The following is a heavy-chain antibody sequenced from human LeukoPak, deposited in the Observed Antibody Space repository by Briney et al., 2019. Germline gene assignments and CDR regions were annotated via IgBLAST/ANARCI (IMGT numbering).Heavy chain of an antibody. V-gene: IGHV3-66*01. D-gene: IGHD6-13*01. CDR2: IYSGGTT. Sequence: PGGSLRLSCAASGFTVSSDYMSWVRQAPGKGLEWVSVIYSGGTTFYADSVKGRFTISRDNSKNTLYLQMNSLRAEDTAVYYCARDVYAAAGPYYFDYWGQGTLVTVSS. J-gene: IGHJ4*02. CDR3: ARDVYAAAGPYYFDY. CDR1: GFTVSSDY.